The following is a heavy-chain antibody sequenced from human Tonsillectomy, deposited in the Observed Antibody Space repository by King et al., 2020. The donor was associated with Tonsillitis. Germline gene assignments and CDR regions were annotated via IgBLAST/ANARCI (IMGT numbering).Heavy chain of an antibody. J-gene: IGHJ2*01. CDR1: GYTFTGNY. V-gene: IGHV1-2*02. D-gene: IGHD5-24*01. CDR3: SGGGGMATFYWYFDL. Sequence: QLVQSGAEVKKPGASVKVSCKASGYTFTGNYMHWVRQAPGQGLEWMGWINPKSGGATFAQNFQGRVTMTSDTSISTAYMELSRLRSDDTALYYCSGGGGMATFYWYFDLWGRGTLVTVSS. CDR2: INPKSGGA.